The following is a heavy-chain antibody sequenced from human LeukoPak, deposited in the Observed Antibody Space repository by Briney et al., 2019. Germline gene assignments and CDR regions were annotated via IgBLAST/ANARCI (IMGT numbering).Heavy chain of an antibody. CDR2: ISYDGTKK. V-gene: IGHV3-30-3*01. CDR3: ARGITIVSEDAFDI. Sequence: GGSLRLSCAASKFTFSAYAMHWVRQAPGKGLEWVAVISYDGTKKYSADSVKGRFTISRDNSKNTLFLQMNSLRPEDTSGYYCARGITIVSEDAFDIWGQGTMVTVSS. J-gene: IGHJ3*02. CDR1: KFTFSAYA. D-gene: IGHD3-9*01.